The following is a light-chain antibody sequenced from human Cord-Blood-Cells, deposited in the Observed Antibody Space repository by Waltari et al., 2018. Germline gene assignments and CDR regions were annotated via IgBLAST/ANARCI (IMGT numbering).Light chain of an antibody. V-gene: IGLV2-14*01. CDR3: SSYTSSSTLV. CDR2: EVI. Sequence: QSALTQPASVSGSPGQSITISCTGTSSDVGGHNYVSWYQQHPGKAPKLMSYEVINRPSGVSNRFSGSKSGNTASLTISGLQAEDEADYYCSSYTSSSTLVFGGGTKLTVL. CDR1: SSDVGGHNY. J-gene: IGLJ2*01.